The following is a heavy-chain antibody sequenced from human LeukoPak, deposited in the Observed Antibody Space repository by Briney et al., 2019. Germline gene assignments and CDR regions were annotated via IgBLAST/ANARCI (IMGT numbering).Heavy chain of an antibody. V-gene: IGHV4-59*01. CDR1: GGSFSGYY. CDR2: IYYSGST. J-gene: IGHJ5*02. Sequence: KPSETLSLTCAVYGGSFSGYYWSWIRQPPGKGLEWIGYIYYSGSTNYNPSLKSRVTISVDTSKNQFSLKLSSVTAADTAVYYCARDHRSITKHSSSWYSWWFDPWGQGTLVTVSS. CDR3: ARDHRSITKHSSSWYSWWFDP. D-gene: IGHD6-13*01.